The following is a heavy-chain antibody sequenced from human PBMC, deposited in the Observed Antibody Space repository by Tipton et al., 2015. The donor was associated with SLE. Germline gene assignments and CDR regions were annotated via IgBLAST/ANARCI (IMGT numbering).Heavy chain of an antibody. CDR2: IHYSGNT. CDR1: GGSISGHY. J-gene: IGHJ4*02. Sequence: LRLSCIVSGGSISGHYWNWVRQPPGKGLEWIGNIHYSGNTKYNPSLKSRVTISVDTSKNQFSLNLRSVTAADTAAYYCARGVLDFWGQGTLVTVSS. V-gene: IGHV4-59*11. CDR3: ARGVLDF.